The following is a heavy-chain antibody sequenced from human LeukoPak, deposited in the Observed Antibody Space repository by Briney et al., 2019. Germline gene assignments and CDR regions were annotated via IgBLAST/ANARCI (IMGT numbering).Heavy chain of an antibody. CDR3: ARPETLDDYYGMDV. CDR1: EGTFSSYA. J-gene: IGHJ6*02. CDR2: IIPVLAFA. V-gene: IGHV1-69*04. D-gene: IGHD1-14*01. Sequence: SVKVSCKASEGTFSSYAISWVRQAPGQGLEWMGRIIPVLAFANYAQKFQGRVTMTADKSTSTAYMQLSSLRSEDTAVYYCARPETLDDYYGMDVWGQGTTVTVSS.